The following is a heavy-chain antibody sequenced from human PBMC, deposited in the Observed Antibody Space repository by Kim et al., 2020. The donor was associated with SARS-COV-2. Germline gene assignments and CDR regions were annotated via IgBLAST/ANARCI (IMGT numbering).Heavy chain of an antibody. Sequence: DSVKGRFSISRDNSKNTLNLQMTNLRAEDTALYYCAKGDFGTFYYGSENDHWGQGTLVTVSS. V-gene: IGHV3-23*01. CDR3: AKGDFGTFYYGSENDH. D-gene: IGHD3-10*01. J-gene: IGHJ4*02.